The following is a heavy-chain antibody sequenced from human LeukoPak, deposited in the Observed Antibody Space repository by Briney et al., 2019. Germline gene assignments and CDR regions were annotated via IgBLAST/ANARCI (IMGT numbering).Heavy chain of an antibody. J-gene: IGHJ6*02. D-gene: IGHD3-22*01. V-gene: IGHV1-18*01. Sequence: ASVKVSCKTSGYTFTSYGLSWVRQAPGQGLEWMGWISGNNGDTNYAQKFQGRVTLTTHTSTSTAYMELRSLRSDDTGVYYCARIGGYDSSGYAVDVWGQGTTVTVSS. CDR1: GYTFTSYG. CDR2: ISGNNGDT. CDR3: ARIGGYDSSGYAVDV.